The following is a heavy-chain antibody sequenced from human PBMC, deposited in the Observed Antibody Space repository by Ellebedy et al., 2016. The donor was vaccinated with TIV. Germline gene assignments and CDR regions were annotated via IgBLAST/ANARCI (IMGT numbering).Heavy chain of an antibody. CDR1: GFTFSSYG. J-gene: IGHJ4*02. V-gene: IGHV3-33*01. CDR3: ARDRAVADIFDY. Sequence: GGSLRLSCAASGFTFSSYGMHWVRQAPGKGLEWVAVIWYDGSNKYYADSVKGRFTISRDNSKNTLYLQMNSLRAEDTAVYYCARDRAVADIFDYWGQGTLVTVSS. CDR2: IWYDGSNK. D-gene: IGHD6-19*01.